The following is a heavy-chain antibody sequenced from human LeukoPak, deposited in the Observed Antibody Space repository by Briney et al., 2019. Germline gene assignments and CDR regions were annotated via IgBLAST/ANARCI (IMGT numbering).Heavy chain of an antibody. V-gene: IGHV3-33*01. D-gene: IGHD2/OR15-2a*01. J-gene: IGHJ6*02. CDR1: GFTFSNYG. Sequence: GGSLRLSCVASGFTFSNYGMHWVRQAPGKGLEWLALIWYDGSNKYYADSVKGRFTISRDNSKNTFYLQMSSLRAEDTAVYYCARDGPTYRDAMDVWGQGTTVTVSS. CDR3: ARDGPTYRDAMDV. CDR2: IWYDGSNK.